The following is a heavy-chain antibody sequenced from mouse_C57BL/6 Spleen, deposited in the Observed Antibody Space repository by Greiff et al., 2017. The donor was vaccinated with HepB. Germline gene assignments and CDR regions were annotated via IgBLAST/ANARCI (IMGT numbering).Heavy chain of an antibody. D-gene: IGHD2-2*01. CDR3: ARRYGYDDY. J-gene: IGHJ2*01. CDR1: GFTFSSYA. V-gene: IGHV5-4*03. CDR2: ISDGGSYT. Sequence: EVMLVESGGGLVKPGGSLKLSCAASGFTFSSYAMSWVRQTPEKRLEWVATISDGGSYTYYPDNVKGRFTISRDNAKNNLYLQMSHLKSEDTAMYYCARRYGYDDYWGQGTTLTVSS.